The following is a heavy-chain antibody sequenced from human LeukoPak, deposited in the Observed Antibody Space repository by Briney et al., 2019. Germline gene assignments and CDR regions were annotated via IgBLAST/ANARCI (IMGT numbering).Heavy chain of an antibody. V-gene: IGHV4-59*08. D-gene: IGHD1-14*01. CDR2: INYSGST. CDR3: ARHEANRAFDI. J-gene: IGHJ3*02. CDR1: GGSISTYY. Sequence: PSETLSLTCTVSGGSISTYYCSWIRQPPGKGLEWIGYINYSGSTNFTPSLKSRVTISVDTSKNQFSLKLNSVTAADTAVYYCARHEANRAFDIWGKGTMVTVSS.